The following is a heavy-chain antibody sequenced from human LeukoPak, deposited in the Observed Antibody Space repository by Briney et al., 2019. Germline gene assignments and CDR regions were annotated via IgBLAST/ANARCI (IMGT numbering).Heavy chain of an antibody. Sequence: PSETLSLTCAVYSGSFSGYFWTYVRQPPGMGLEWIGKINQRGSTNYNPSLKSRVTMSVDTSKNQFSLRLSSVTAADTAVYYCARGSIYYGDSSVYFDYWAQGTLVTVSS. D-gene: IGHD3-22*01. CDR3: ARGSIYYGDSSVYFDY. V-gene: IGHV4-34*01. J-gene: IGHJ4*02. CDR1: SGSFSGYF. CDR2: INQRGST.